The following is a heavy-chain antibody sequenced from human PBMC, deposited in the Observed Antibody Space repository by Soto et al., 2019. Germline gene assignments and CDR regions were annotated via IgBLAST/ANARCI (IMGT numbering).Heavy chain of an antibody. CDR2: ISAYNGNT. Sequence: QVQLVQSGAEVKKPGASVKVSCKASGYTFTSYGISWVRQAPGQGLEWMGWISAYNGNTNYAQKLQGRVTMTTDTSTSTAYMELRSLRSDDTAVYYCASPTIPRGNLVTNYYYYYGMDVWGQGTTVTVSS. D-gene: IGHD4-17*01. CDR3: ASPTIPRGNLVTNYYYYYGMDV. CDR1: GYTFTSYG. V-gene: IGHV1-18*01. J-gene: IGHJ6*02.